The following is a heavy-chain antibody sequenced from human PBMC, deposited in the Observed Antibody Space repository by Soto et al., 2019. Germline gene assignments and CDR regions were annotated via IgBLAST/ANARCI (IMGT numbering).Heavy chain of an antibody. V-gene: IGHV4-30-4*01. CDR3: ARVQTAMVNFDS. Sequence: SETLSLTCTVSGGSISSGDYYWSWIRQPPGKGLEWIGYIYYSGSTYYNPSLKSRVTISVDTSKNQFSLKLSSVTAADTAVYYCARVQTAMVNFDSWGQGTLVTVSS. D-gene: IGHD5-18*01. CDR1: GGSISSGDYY. J-gene: IGHJ4*02. CDR2: IYYSGST.